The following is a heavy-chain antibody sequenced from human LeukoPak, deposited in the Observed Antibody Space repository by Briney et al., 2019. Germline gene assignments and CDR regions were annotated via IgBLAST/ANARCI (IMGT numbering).Heavy chain of an antibody. D-gene: IGHD3-10*01. V-gene: IGHV5-10-1*01. CDR3: ARHTISDY. Sequence: GESLKISCKGSGYSFSSYWVNWVRQMPGKGLEWMGRIDPSDSYTNYNPSFQGHVTISADKSISTAYLQWSSLMTSDTAMYYCARHTISDYWGQGTQVTVSS. CDR1: GYSFSSYW. J-gene: IGHJ4*02. CDR2: IDPSDSYT.